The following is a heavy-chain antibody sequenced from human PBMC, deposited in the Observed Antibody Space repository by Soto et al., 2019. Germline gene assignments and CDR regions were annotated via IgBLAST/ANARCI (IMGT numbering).Heavy chain of an antibody. CDR1: GLSLSTSGVG. CDR2: IYWDADK. Sequence: SGPTLVNPTRTLTLTCTFSGLSLSTSGVGVGWIRQPPGKALEWVALIYWDADKRYNPSLRNRLTITKDTSKNQVVLTMTNMDPVDTATYDGAPLDTPGDGFPHLGQGALVTLSS. D-gene: IGHD3-10*01. J-gene: IGHJ4*02. CDR3: APLDTPGDGFPH. V-gene: IGHV2-5*02.